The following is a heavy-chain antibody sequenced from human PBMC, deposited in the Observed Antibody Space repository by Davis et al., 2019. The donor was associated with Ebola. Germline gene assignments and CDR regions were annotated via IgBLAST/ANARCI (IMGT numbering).Heavy chain of an antibody. CDR3: VGDLPPHKDVIALRSDH. J-gene: IGHJ4*02. CDR1: AYTFTDYY. D-gene: IGHD2-15*01. CDR2: INPNSGGT. V-gene: IGHV1-2*02. Sequence: ASVKVSCKASAYTFTDYYIHWVRQAPGQGLEWMGWINPNSGGTNSAQKFQGRVTMTRDTSINTAYMELGSLTSDDTAVYYCVGDLPPHKDVIALRSDHWGQGALVTVAS.